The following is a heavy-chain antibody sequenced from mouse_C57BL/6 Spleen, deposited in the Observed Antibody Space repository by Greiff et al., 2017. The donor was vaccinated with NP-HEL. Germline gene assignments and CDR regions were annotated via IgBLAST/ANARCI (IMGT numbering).Heavy chain of an antibody. D-gene: IGHD1-1*01. CDR1: GYTFTSYW. Sequence: VQLQQSGAELVKPGASVKLSCKASGYTFTSYWMHWVKQRPGQGLEWIGMIHPNSGSTNYNEKFKSKATLTVDKSSSTAYMQLSSLTSEDSAVYYCARYSGSSPMDYWGQGTSVTVSS. V-gene: IGHV1-64*01. J-gene: IGHJ4*01. CDR3: ARYSGSSPMDY. CDR2: IHPNSGST.